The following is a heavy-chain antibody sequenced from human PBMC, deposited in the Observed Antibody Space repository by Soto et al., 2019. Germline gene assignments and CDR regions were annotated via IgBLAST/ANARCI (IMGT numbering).Heavy chain of an antibody. D-gene: IGHD1-26*01. Sequence: LRLSCAASGFTFSTNSMNWVRQAPGQGLEWVSSISSSSSYIYYADSVKGRFTISKDNAKNSLYLQMNSLRAEDTAVYYCARDARIVGATDYYYGMDVWGQGTTVTVSS. J-gene: IGHJ6*02. CDR2: ISSSSSYI. V-gene: IGHV3-21*01. CDR1: GFTFSTNS. CDR3: ARDARIVGATDYYYGMDV.